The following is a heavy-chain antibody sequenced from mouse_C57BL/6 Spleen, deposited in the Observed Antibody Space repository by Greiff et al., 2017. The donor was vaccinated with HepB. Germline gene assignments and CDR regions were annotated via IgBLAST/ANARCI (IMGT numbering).Heavy chain of an antibody. Sequence: VKLQESGAELVRPGASVTLSCKASGYTFTDYEMHWVKQTPVHGLEWIGAIDPETGGTAYNQKFKGKAILTADKSSSTAYMELRSLTSEDSAVYYCTRGQIFDYWGQGTTLTVSS. CDR2: IDPETGGT. D-gene: IGHD6-1*01. CDR3: TRGQIFDY. CDR1: GYTFTDYE. J-gene: IGHJ2*01. V-gene: IGHV1-15*01.